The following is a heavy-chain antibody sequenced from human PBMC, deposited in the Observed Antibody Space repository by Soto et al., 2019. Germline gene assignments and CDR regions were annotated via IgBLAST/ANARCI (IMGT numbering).Heavy chain of an antibody. CDR3: ARHPMVRDFDWLLYYDS. CDR2: IYHSGST. V-gene: IGHV4-30-2*01. Sequence: SETLSLTCAVSGGSISSGGYSWSWIRQPPGKGLEWIGYIYHSGSTYYNSSLKSRVTISVDTSRNQFSLKLSSVTAEDTAVYFCARHPMVRDFDWLLYYDSWGQGALVTVSS. D-gene: IGHD3-9*01. J-gene: IGHJ4*02. CDR1: GGSISSGGYS.